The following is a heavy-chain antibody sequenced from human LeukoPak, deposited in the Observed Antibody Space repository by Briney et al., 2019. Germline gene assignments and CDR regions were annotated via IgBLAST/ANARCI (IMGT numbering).Heavy chain of an antibody. CDR1: GFTFSSYG. J-gene: IGHJ6*02. Sequence: GGSLRLSCAASGFTFSSYGVHWVRQAPGKGLEWVAVIWYDGSNKYYADSVKGRFTISRDNSKNTLYLQMNSLRAEDTAVYYCARMVAAGSGDYYYYGMDVWGQGTTVTVSS. CDR3: ARMVAAGSGDYYYYGMDV. V-gene: IGHV3-33*01. CDR2: IWYDGSNK. D-gene: IGHD6-13*01.